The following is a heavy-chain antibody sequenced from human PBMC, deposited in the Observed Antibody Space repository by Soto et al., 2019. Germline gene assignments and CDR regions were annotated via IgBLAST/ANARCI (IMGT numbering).Heavy chain of an antibody. CDR2: MNQHGSDI. V-gene: IGHV3-7*03. CDR1: GFTFSSYW. D-gene: IGHD2-2*01. CDR3: ATDTYYPATCYQGHGN. Sequence: GSLRLSCAASGFTFSSYWMAWVRQSPGKGLEWVASMNQHGSDIQYVDSVRGRFTISRDNARNLLYLQMNNLRVEDTAIYYYATDTYYPATCYQGHGNWGQETLAIVAS. J-gene: IGHJ4*02.